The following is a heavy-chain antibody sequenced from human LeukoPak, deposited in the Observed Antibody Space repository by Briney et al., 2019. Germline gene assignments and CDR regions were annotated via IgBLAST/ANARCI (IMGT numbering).Heavy chain of an antibody. CDR3: ARGMDFWSGYYYYYYYMDV. Sequence: SETLSLTCTVSGYSISSGYYWGWIRQPPGKGLEWIGSIYHSGSTYYNPSLKSRVTISVDTSKNQFSLKLSSVTAADTAVYYCARGMDFWSGYYYYYYYMDVWGKGTTVTVSS. CDR2: IYHSGST. V-gene: IGHV4-38-2*02. J-gene: IGHJ6*03. D-gene: IGHD3-3*01. CDR1: GYSISSGYY.